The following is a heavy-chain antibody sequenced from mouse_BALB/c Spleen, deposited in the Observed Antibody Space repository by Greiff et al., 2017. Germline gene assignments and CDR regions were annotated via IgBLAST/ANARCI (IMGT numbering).Heavy chain of an antibody. CDR2: ISDGGSYT. J-gene: IGHJ2*01. Sequence: EVQVVESGGGLVKPGGSLKLSCAASGFTFSDYYMYWVRQTPEKRLEWVATISDGGSYTYYPDSVKGRFTISRDNAKNNLYLQMSSLKSEDTAMYYCARDGNWAHFDYWGQGTTLTVSS. V-gene: IGHV5-4*02. CDR3: ARDGNWAHFDY. CDR1: GFTFSDYY. D-gene: IGHD4-1*01.